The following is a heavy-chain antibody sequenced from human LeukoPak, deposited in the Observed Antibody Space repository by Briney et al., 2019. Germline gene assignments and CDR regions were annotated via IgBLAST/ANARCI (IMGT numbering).Heavy chain of an antibody. V-gene: IGHV4-59*02. CDR1: GASVTDYY. J-gene: IGHJ5*02. CDR2: IHHSGNS. CDR3: TRGHWGHQS. Sequence: PSETLSLTCTVSGASVTDYYWSWIRQSPGKGLEWISYIHHSGNSDYNPSLRSRVTTSLDTSKNQFSLSLISVTAADTAVYYCTRGHWGHQSWSQGTLVTVSS. D-gene: IGHD7-27*01.